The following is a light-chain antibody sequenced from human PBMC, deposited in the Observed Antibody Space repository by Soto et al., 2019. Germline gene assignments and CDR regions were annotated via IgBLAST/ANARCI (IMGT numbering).Light chain of an antibody. Sequence: ERVMTQSPATLSVSPGERATLSCRASQSVSSSLAWYQQKPGHAPRLLIYGASTRTTGIPDRFSDSGSGTEFTLTISSLQSEDFAVYYCQQYSDWPLTFGQGTRLEIK. CDR2: GAS. J-gene: IGKJ5*01. CDR3: QQYSDWPLT. V-gene: IGKV3-15*01. CDR1: QSVSSS.